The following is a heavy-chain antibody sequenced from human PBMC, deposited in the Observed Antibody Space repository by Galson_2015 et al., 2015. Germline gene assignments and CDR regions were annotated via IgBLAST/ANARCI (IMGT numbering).Heavy chain of an antibody. J-gene: IGHJ5*02. CDR3: AKDMRDGAWCNWFDP. CDR2: ISYHGTAQ. CDR1: GFTVSNSG. Sequence: SLRLSCAASGFTVSNSGVHWVRQAPGKGLEWVAMISYHGTAQYYVDSVKGRFTISRDNSKNTVYLQMNSLRGEDTAVYYCAKDMRDGAWCNWFDPWGQGTLVTVSS. V-gene: IGHV3-30*18. D-gene: IGHD2-8*02.